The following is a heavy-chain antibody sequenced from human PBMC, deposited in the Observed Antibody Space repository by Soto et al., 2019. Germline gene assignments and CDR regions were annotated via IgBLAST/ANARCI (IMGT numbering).Heavy chain of an antibody. J-gene: IGHJ4*02. CDR3: AREDSGAFFDF. CDR1: GGSIISGGYS. Sequence: LSLTCAVSGGSIISGGYSWSWIRQPPGKGLEWIGYIYSGTTHYNPSLESRVTIAMDRSKNQVSLSLKSVTAADTAVYYCAREDSGAFFDFWGQGTLVTVSS. V-gene: IGHV4-30-2*01. CDR2: IYSGTT. D-gene: IGHD2-15*01.